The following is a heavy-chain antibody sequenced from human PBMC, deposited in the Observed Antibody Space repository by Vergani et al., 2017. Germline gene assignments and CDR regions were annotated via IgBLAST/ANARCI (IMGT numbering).Heavy chain of an antibody. Sequence: QVQLVESGGGVVQPGRSLRLSCAASGFTFSSYGMHWVRQAPGKGLEWVAVIWYDGSNKYYADSVKGRFTISRDNSKNTLYLQMNSLRAEDTAVYYCAREPPSYDFWSKDYMDVRGKGTTVTVSS. J-gene: IGHJ6*03. D-gene: IGHD3-3*01. CDR3: AREPPSYDFWSKDYMDV. CDR1: GFTFSSYG. CDR2: IWYDGSNK. V-gene: IGHV3-33*01.